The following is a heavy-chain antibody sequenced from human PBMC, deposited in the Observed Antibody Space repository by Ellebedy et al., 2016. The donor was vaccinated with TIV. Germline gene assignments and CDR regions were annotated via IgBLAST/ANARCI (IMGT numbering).Heavy chain of an antibody. Sequence: GESLKISXAASGFPFSSYAMTWVRQAPGKGLEWVSSITSSGDRTNYADSVKGRFTISRDNSKNTLYLQMNSLRAEDTAVYYCASDTSDYSSGWFDYWGQGTLVTVSS. CDR2: ITSSGDRT. J-gene: IGHJ4*02. CDR1: GFPFSSYA. D-gene: IGHD6-19*01. CDR3: ASDTSDYSSGWFDY. V-gene: IGHV3-23*01.